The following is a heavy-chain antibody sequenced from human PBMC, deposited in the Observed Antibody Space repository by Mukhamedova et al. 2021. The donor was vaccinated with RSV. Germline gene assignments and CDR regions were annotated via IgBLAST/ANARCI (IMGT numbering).Heavy chain of an antibody. CDR2: ISFDGNNI. Sequence: VRQGPGQGLEWIAVISFDGNNIQYGDSVKGRFTISRDNSKNTLYLDMSRLTSEDTGVYYCARARTIGDLWGQGTLVTVSS. V-gene: IGHV3-30*15. D-gene: IGHD2-21*02. CDR3: ARARTIGDL. J-gene: IGHJ4*01.